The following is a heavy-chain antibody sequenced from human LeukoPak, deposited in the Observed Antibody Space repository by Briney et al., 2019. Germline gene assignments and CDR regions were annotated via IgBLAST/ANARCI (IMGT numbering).Heavy chain of an antibody. J-gene: IGHJ4*02. Sequence: PGGSLRLSCAASGFTFNSYDMHWVRQAPGKGLEWVAVTSYDGNKKYYADSVKGRFTVSRDNSKNTLYLQMSSLRAEDTAVYYCAGDRGHCSSSGCYGYFDYWGQGTLVTVSS. V-gene: IGHV3-30*04. CDR1: GFTFNSYD. D-gene: IGHD2-2*01. CDR2: TSYDGNKK. CDR3: AGDRGHCSSSGCYGYFDY.